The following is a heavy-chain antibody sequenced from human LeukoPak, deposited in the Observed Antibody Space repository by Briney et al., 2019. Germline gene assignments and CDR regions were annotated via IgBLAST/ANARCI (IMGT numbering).Heavy chain of an antibody. D-gene: IGHD1-26*01. CDR3: ARNHNYAYSGSYYDY. J-gene: IGHJ4*02. V-gene: IGHV1-2*02. CDR2: INPNSGGT. CDR1: GYTFTGYY. Sequence: ASVKVSCKASGYTFTGYYMHWVRQAPGQGLEWMGWINPNSGGTNYAQKFQGRVTMTRDTSISTAYMELSRLRSDDTAVCYCARNHNYAYSGSYYDYWGQGTLVTVSS.